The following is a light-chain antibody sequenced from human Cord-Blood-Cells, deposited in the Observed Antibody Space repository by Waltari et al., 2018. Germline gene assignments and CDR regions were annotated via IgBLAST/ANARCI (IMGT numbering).Light chain of an antibody. Sequence: HSALTQPRSVPRSPGQSVTLPSTGTGTTVGGFTYVSWYQQHPGKAPKLMIYDVSKRPSGVPDRFSGSKSGNTASLTISGLQAEDEADYYCCSYAGSYTYVFGTGTKVTVL. V-gene: IGLV2-11*01. CDR2: DVS. CDR3: CSYAGSYTYV. J-gene: IGLJ1*01. CDR1: GTTVGGFTY.